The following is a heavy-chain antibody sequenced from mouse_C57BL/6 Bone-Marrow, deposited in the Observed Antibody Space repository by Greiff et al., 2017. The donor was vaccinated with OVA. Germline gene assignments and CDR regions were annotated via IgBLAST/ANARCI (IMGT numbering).Heavy chain of an antibody. CDR2: IDPENGDT. V-gene: IGHV14-4*01. CDR1: GFNIKDDY. D-gene: IGHD1-1*01. Sequence: EVQLQQSGAELVRPGASVKLSCTASGFNIKDDYMHWVKQRPEKGLEWIGWIDPENGDTDYASKFPGKATITADTSSNTAYLQLGSRRSEDAAVYDCTSELPVDDGGQGTALTVSA. J-gene: IGHJ2*01. CDR3: TSELPVDD.